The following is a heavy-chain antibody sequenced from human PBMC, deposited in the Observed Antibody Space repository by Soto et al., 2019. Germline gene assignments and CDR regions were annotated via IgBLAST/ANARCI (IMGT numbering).Heavy chain of an antibody. Sequence: ASVKVSCKASGYTFTSYDINWVRQATGQGLEWMGWMNPNSGNTGYAQKFQGRVTMTRNTSISTAYMELSSLRSEDTAVYYCARPYYYDSSGYYWGVAYVYWGQGTLVTVSS. CDR3: ARPYYYDSSGYYWGVAYVY. CDR1: GYTFTSYD. CDR2: MNPNSGNT. V-gene: IGHV1-8*01. D-gene: IGHD3-22*01. J-gene: IGHJ4*02.